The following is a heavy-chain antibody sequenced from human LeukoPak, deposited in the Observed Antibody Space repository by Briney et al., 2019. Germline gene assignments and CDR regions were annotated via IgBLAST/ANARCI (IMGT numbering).Heavy chain of an antibody. Sequence: ASVKVSCKSSGYTFTGYYMHWVRQAPGQGLEWMGWINPNSGGTNYAQKFQGRVTMTRDTSISTAYMELSRLRSDDTAVYYCARDILTGSPKGYWGQGTLVTVSS. V-gene: IGHV1-2*02. CDR2: INPNSGGT. CDR1: GYTFTGYY. CDR3: ARDILTGSPKGY. D-gene: IGHD3-9*01. J-gene: IGHJ4*02.